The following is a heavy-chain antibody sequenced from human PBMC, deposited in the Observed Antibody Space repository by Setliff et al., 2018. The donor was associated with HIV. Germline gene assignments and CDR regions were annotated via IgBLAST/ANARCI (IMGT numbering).Heavy chain of an antibody. D-gene: IGHD3-22*01. J-gene: IGHJ3*02. Sequence: PSETLSLTCTVSGGSISRYYWSWIRQPPGKGLEWIGYMYYSGSANYNPSLKSRVTMSVDPSKNQFSLKLSSVTAADTAVYYCARDRPDLYYDSSGDAFDIWGQGTMVTVSS. CDR1: GGSISRYY. CDR3: ARDRPDLYYDSSGDAFDI. V-gene: IGHV4-59*01. CDR2: MYYSGSA.